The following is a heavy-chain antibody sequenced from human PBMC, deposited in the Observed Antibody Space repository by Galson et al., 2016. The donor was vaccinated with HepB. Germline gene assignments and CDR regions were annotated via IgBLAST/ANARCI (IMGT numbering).Heavy chain of an antibody. D-gene: IGHD6-13*01. Sequence: SLRLSCAASGFSVSSNYMSWVRQAPGKGLEWASVIYSGGSTYYADSVKGRFTISRDNSKNTLYLQMNSLRAEDTAVYYCARDWDSSSWYTRNDAFDIWGQGTMVTVSS. V-gene: IGHV3-53*01. CDR2: IYSGGST. J-gene: IGHJ3*02. CDR1: GFSVSSNY. CDR3: ARDWDSSSWYTRNDAFDI.